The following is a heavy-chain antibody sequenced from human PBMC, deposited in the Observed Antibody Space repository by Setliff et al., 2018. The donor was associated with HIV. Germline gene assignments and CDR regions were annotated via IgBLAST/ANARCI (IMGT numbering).Heavy chain of an antibody. CDR2: IYPRGST. CDR1: GGSISSGSYY. Sequence: PSETLSLTCTVSGGSISSGSYYWSWIRQPAGKGLEWIGRIYPRGSTNYNPSLKSRVTISVDTSKNQFSLKLSSVTAADTAVYHCARRNSGWYDAFDIWGQGTMVTVSS. D-gene: IGHD6-19*01. J-gene: IGHJ3*02. V-gene: IGHV4-61*02. CDR3: ARRNSGWYDAFDI.